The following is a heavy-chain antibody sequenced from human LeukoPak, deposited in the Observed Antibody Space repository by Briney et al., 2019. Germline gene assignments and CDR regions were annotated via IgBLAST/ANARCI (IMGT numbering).Heavy chain of an antibody. D-gene: IGHD3-3*01. CDR2: INPSVGST. J-gene: IGHJ4*02. V-gene: IGHV1-46*01. CDR3: AAPGASGFVGNFWSGPLDF. CDR1: GHTFTSHY. Sequence: ASVKVSCRASGHTFTSHYMHWVRQAPGQGLEWMGVINPSVGSTSYPQKFQGRVTMSRDTSTSTVYMELSSLKSEDTAVYYCAAPGASGFVGNFWSGPLDFWGRGALVTVSS.